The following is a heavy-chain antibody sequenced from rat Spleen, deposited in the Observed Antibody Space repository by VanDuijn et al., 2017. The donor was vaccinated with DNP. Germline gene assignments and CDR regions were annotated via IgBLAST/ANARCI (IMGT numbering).Heavy chain of an antibody. Sequence: EVQLVESGGGLVQPGRSLKLSCAASGFTFSNYWMTWIRQAPGKGLEWVASISSTGDNTYYSDSVKGRFTISRDNAKSTLYLQMNSLKSEDTATYYCARLATSLFTHWGQGTLVTVSS. CDR3: ARLATSLFTH. V-gene: IGHV5-31*01. CDR1: GFTFSNYW. CDR2: ISSTGDNT. D-gene: IGHD1-3*01. J-gene: IGHJ3*01.